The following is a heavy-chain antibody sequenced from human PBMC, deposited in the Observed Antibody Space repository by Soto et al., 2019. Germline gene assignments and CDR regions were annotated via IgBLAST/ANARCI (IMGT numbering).Heavy chain of an antibody. J-gene: IGHJ5*02. D-gene: IGHD2-8*01. Sequence: SETLSLTCAVSGGSISSGGYSWSWIRQPPGKGLEWIGYIYHSGSTYYNPSLKSRATISVDRSKNQFSLKLSSVTAADTAVYYCARVGGYCTNGVCYTWWFDPWGQGTLVTVS. V-gene: IGHV4-30-2*01. CDR3: ARVGGYCTNGVCYTWWFDP. CDR1: GGSISSGGYS. CDR2: IYHSGST.